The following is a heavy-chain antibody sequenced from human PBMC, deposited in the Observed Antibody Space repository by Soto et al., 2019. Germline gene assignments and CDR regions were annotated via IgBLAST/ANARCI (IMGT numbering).Heavy chain of an antibody. J-gene: IGHJ1*01. CDR1: GGSFSGYY. Sequence: SETLSLTCAVYGGSFSGYYWSWIRQPPGKGLEWIGEINHSGSTNYNPSLKSRVTISVDTSKNQFSLKLSSVTAADTAVYYCARASGSSSWYGYGFQHWGQGTLVTVSS. V-gene: IGHV4-34*01. D-gene: IGHD6-13*01. CDR3: ARASGSSSWYGYGFQH. CDR2: INHSGST.